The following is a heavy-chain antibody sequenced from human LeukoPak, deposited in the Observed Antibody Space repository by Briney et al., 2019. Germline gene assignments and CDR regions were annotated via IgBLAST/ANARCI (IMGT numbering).Heavy chain of an antibody. CDR3: ARGPTITFGGVIVTPRDDI. CDR2: INHSGST. D-gene: IGHD3-16*02. V-gene: IGHV4-34*01. CDR1: GGSISSYY. J-gene: IGHJ3*02. Sequence: PSETLSLTCTVSGGSISSYYWSWIRQPPGKGLEWIGEINHSGSTNYNPSLKSRVTISVDTSKNQFSLKLSSVTAADTAVYYCARGPTITFGGVIVTPRDDIWSQGTMVTVSS.